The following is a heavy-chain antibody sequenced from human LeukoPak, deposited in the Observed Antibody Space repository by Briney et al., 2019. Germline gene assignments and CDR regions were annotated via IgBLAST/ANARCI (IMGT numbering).Heavy chain of an antibody. CDR1: GGSISSGGYS. CDR3: ARTYMVRGVIIEAFDY. D-gene: IGHD3-10*01. CDR2: IYHSGST. Sequence: HPSQTLSLTCAVSGGSISSGGYSWSWIRQPPGKGLEWIGDIYHSGSTYYNPSLKSRVTMSVDRSKNQFSLKLSSVTAADTAVYYWARTYMVRGVIIEAFDYWGQGTLVTVSS. J-gene: IGHJ4*02. V-gene: IGHV4-30-2*01.